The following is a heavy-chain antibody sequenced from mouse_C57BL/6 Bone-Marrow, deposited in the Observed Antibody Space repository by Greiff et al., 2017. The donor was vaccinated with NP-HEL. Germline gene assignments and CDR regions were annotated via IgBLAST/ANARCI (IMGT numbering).Heavy chain of an antibody. CDR3: AGSSNVFGDY. CDR1: GFSLTSYA. D-gene: IGHD3-1*01. V-gene: IGHV2-9-1*01. CDR2: IWTGGGT. Sequence: VMLVESGPGLVAPSQSLSITCTVSGFSLTSYAISWVRQPPGKGLEWLGVIWTGGGTNYNTPIKSRLSTSKTNSKRQVVIKMNSLQTDDTSRDYCAGSSNVFGDYWGRGTTLTVSS. J-gene: IGHJ2*01.